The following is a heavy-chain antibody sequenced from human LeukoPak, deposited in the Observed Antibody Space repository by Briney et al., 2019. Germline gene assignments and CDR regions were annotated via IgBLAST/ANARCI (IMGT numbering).Heavy chain of an antibody. CDR1: GGSISSSSYY. V-gene: IGHV4-39*01. CDR2: IYYSGST. Sequence: SETLSLTCTVSGGSISSSSYYWGWIRQPPGKGLEWIGSIYYSGSTYYNPSLKSRVTISVDTSKNQFSLKLSSVTAADTAVYYCARHRGYSSSWAVGGIYYFDYWGQGTLVTASS. CDR3: ARHRGYSSSWAVGGIYYFDY. D-gene: IGHD6-13*01. J-gene: IGHJ4*02.